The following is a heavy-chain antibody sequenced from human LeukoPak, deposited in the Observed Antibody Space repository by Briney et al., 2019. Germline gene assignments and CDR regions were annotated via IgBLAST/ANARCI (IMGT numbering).Heavy chain of an antibody. CDR3: ARGGTDCSGGSCYLGYYYYYMDV. CDR2: IYYSGNT. V-gene: IGHV4-39*07. CDR1: GDSISSSRYY. J-gene: IGHJ6*03. D-gene: IGHD2-15*01. Sequence: SETLSLTCSVSGDSISSSRYYWGYIRQPPGKGLEWIGSIYYSGNTYYNPSLKSRVTISVDTSKNQLSLKLSSVTAADTAVYYCARGGTDCSGGSCYLGYYYYYMDVWGKGTTVTISS.